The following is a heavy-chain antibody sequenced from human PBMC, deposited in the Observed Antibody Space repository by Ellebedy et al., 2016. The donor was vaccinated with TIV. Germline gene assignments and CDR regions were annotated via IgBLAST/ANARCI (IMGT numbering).Heavy chain of an antibody. V-gene: IGHV3-30-3*01. J-gene: IGHJ5*02. Sequence: GESLKISXAASRFTFSTYAIHWVRQAPGKGLEWVAVITYDGSNKYYADSLKGRFTISRDNSKNTVFLQMKSLRPEDTALYFCVRGAYYYDHSGAALAAWGQGTLLTVSS. D-gene: IGHD3-22*01. CDR3: VRGAYYYDHSGAALAA. CDR1: RFTFSTYA. CDR2: ITYDGSNK.